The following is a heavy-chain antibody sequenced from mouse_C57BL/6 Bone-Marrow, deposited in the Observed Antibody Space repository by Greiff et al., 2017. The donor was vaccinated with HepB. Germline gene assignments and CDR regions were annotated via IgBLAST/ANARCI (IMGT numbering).Heavy chain of an antibody. CDR1: GYTFTSYW. D-gene: IGHD1-1*01. CDR2: IHPNSGST. J-gene: IGHJ2*01. V-gene: IGHV1-64*01. CDR3: ARRITTVALDY. Sequence: QVQLQQPGAELVKPGASVKLSCKASGYTFTSYWMHWVKQRPGQGLEWIGMIHPNSGSTNYNEKFKSKATLTVDKSSSTAYMQLSSLPSEDSAVYYCARRITTVALDYWGQGTTLTVSS.